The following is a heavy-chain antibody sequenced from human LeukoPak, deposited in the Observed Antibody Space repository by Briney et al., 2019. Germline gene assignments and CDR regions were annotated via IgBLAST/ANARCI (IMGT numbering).Heavy chain of an antibody. Sequence: ASVKVSCKSSGYTFTGYYMHWVRQAPGQGLEWMGWINPNSGGTNYAQKFQGRVTITRDTSISTVYMELSRLRSDDTAVYYCARSPMIPYCSSTSCPYYFDYWGQGTLVTVSS. J-gene: IGHJ4*02. CDR1: GYTFTGYY. D-gene: IGHD2-2*01. V-gene: IGHV1-2*02. CDR2: INPNSGGT. CDR3: ARSPMIPYCSSTSCPYYFDY.